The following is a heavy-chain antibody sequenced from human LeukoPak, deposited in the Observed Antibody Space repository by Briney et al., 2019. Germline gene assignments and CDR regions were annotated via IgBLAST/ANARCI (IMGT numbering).Heavy chain of an antibody. CDR1: GYTFTSYA. D-gene: IGHD6-19*01. CDR2: INAGNGNT. CDR3: ARHGYSSGWYWKIYYFDY. Sequence: ASVKVSCKASGYTFTSYAMHWVRQAPGQRLEWMGWINAGNGNTKYSQKFQGRVTITRDTSASTAYMELSSLRSEDTAVYYCARHGYSSGWYWKIYYFDYWGQGTLVTVSS. J-gene: IGHJ4*02. V-gene: IGHV1-3*01.